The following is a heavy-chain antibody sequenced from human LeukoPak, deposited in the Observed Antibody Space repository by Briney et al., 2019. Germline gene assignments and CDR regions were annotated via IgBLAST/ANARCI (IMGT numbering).Heavy chain of an antibody. J-gene: IGHJ3*02. Sequence: SETLSLTCTVSGGSVSSESYHWSWIRRPPGKGLEWIAYIFNSGSSNYNPSLKSRVTISVDTSKNQFSLKLKSVTAADTAQYHCARGVGGVREGFDIWGQGTMVTVSS. CDR3: ARGVGGVREGFDI. V-gene: IGHV4-61*01. D-gene: IGHD3-16*01. CDR1: GGSVSSESYH. CDR2: IFNSGSS.